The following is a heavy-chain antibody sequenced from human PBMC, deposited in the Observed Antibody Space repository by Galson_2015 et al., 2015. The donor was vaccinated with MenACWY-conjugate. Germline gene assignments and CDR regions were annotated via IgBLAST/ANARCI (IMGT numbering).Heavy chain of an antibody. CDR2: ISYDGSNK. Sequence: SLRLSCAASGFTFSSYAMHWVRQAPGKGLEWVAVISYDGSNKYYADSVKGRFTISRDNSKNTLYLQMNSLRAEDTAVYYCARVSEELLWFGELDIWGQGTMVTVSS. CDR3: ARVSEELLWFGELDI. D-gene: IGHD3-10*01. V-gene: IGHV3-30*04. CDR1: GFTFSSYA. J-gene: IGHJ3*02.